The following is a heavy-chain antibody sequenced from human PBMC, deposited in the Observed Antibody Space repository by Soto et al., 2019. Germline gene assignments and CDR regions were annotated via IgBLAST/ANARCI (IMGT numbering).Heavy chain of an antibody. CDR2: IYPGDSET. D-gene: IGHD5-12*01. CDR3: ARARVEGYGGYHASLDY. J-gene: IGHJ4*02. CDR1: GYSFTTYW. V-gene: IGHV5-51*01. Sequence: PGESLKISCKASGYSFTTYWIAWVRQMPGKGLEWMGIIYPGDSETRYNPSFQGQVTLSADKSASTAYLQWSSLKASDTAIYYCARARVEGYGGYHASLDYWGQGTPVTVSS.